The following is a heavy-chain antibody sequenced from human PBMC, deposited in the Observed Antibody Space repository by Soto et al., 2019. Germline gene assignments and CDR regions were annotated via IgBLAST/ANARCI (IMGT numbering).Heavy chain of an antibody. CDR3: AKDSPTPSGSYRAFDY. V-gene: IGHV3-23*01. D-gene: IGHD1-26*01. CDR2: ISGSGGRI. J-gene: IGHJ4*02. Sequence: PGGSLRLSCAASEFTFSSSAMSWVRQAPGKGLEWVSAISGSGGRIYNADSVKGRFTISRDNSKNTLYLQMNSLRVEDTAVYYCAKDSPTPSGSYRAFDYWGQGT. CDR1: EFTFSSSA.